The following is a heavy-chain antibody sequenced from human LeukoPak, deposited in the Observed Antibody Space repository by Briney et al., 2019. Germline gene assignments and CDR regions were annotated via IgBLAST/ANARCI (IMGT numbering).Heavy chain of an antibody. CDR2: ISSNGGST. CDR3: ARDRDDSSGLAFDY. D-gene: IGHD3-22*01. J-gene: IGHJ4*02. Sequence: GSLRLPCAASGFSFRSYAMHWVRQAPGKGLEYVSTISSNGGSTYYANSVRGRFTISRDISKNTLYLQMGSLRVEDMAVYYCARDRDDSSGLAFDYWGQGTLVTVSS. V-gene: IGHV3-64*01. CDR1: GFSFRSYA.